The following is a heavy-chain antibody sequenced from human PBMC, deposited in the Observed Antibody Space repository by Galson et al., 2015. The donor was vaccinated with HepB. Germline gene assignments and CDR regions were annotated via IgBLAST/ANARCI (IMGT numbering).Heavy chain of an antibody. CDR2: TYYRSKWYN. J-gene: IGHJ5*02. D-gene: IGHD2/OR15-2a*01. CDR3: ARSLSPNWFDP. CDR1: GDSVSSNSAA. Sequence: CAISGDSVSSNSAAWIWIRQSPSRGLEWLGRTYYRSKWYNDYAVSMKSRVTINPDTSKNQFSLQLDSVTPEDTAVYYCARSLSPNWFDPWGQGTLVTVSS. V-gene: IGHV6-1*01.